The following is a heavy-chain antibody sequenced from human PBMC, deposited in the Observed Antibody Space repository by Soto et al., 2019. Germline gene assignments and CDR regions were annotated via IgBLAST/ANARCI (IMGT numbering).Heavy chain of an antibody. D-gene: IGHD1-7*01. J-gene: IGHJ4*02. V-gene: IGHV3-48*03. CDR3: ARDLGITGTRDFDY. Sequence: GGALRLFCAPSGLTFSSDEMISLPQAAAKGLDGGSYISIRCSTIYDADSVKLLFAICKDNAENSVYLQMNRLRAEDTAVYYCARDLGITGTRDFDYWGQGTLVTVSS. CDR1: GLTFSSDE. CDR2: ISIRCSTI.